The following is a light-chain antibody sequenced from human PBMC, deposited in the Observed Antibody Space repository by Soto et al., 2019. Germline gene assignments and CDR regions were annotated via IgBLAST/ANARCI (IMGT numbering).Light chain of an antibody. Sequence: QSALTQPRSVSGSPGQSVTISCTGSSSDVGFYNYVSWYQQHPGKAPKLIIYDVTKRPSGVPDRFSGSKSGNTASLTISGLQAEDEADYSCCSYAGNYGVFGGGTKLTVL. CDR2: DVT. CDR3: CSYAGNYGV. CDR1: SSDVGFYNY. V-gene: IGLV2-11*01. J-gene: IGLJ3*02.